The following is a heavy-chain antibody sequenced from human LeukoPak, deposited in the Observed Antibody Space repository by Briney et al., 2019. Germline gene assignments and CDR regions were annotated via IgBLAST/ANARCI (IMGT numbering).Heavy chain of an antibody. J-gene: IGHJ5*02. CDR1: AYTFTSYY. V-gene: IGHV1-46*01. D-gene: IGHD1-26*01. Sequence: ASVEVACKASAYTFTSYYMHWVRQAPGQGLEWMGLINPTGGSTGYAQKFQGRVTMTRDMSTSTDYMELSSLRSEDTAIYYCARDNSVGDNAWWFDPWGQGTLVTVSS. CDR3: ARDNSVGDNAWWFDP. CDR2: INPTGGST.